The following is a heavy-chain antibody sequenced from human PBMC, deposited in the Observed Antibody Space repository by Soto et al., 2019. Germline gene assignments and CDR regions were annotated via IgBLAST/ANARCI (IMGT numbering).Heavy chain of an antibody. J-gene: IGHJ6*02. CDR2: IIPILGIA. Sequence: QVQLVQSGADVKKPGSSVKVSCKASGGNIRSYTITWVRQVPGQGLEWMGRIIPILGIANYAQKFQGRVTITADKSTSTAYMELSSLRYEDTAVYYCARMVGSYGMDVWGQGTTVTVSS. CDR1: GGNIRSYT. CDR3: ARMVGSYGMDV. V-gene: IGHV1-69*02. D-gene: IGHD2-15*01.